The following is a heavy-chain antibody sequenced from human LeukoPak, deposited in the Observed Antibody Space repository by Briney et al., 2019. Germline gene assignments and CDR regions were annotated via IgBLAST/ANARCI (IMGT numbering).Heavy chain of an antibody. Sequence: SETLSLTCAVYGGSFSGYYWSWIRQPPGKGLEWIGEINHSGSTNYNPSLKSRVTISVDTSKNQFSLKLSSVTAADTAVYYCARGRNYDFWSGFSNWFDPLGPGNPGHRLL. CDR3: ARGRNYDFWSGFSNWFDP. J-gene: IGHJ5*02. V-gene: IGHV4-34*01. CDR2: INHSGST. D-gene: IGHD3-3*01. CDR1: GGSFSGYY.